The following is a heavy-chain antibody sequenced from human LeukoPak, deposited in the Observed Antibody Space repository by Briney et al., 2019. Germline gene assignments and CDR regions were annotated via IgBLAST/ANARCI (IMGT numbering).Heavy chain of an antibody. CDR1: GGSISSYY. J-gene: IGHJ6*04. D-gene: IGHD2/OR15-2a*01. Sequence: PSETLSLTCTVSGGSISSYYWSWIRQPPGKGLEWIGYIYTSGSTNYNPSLKSRVTISVDTSKNQFSLKLSSVTAADTAVYYCGRFDWKSTRRQSWALRFYLKGVRGKGTTVTVSS. CDR2: IYTSGST. V-gene: IGHV4-4*09. CDR3: GRFDWKSTRRQSWALRFYLKGV.